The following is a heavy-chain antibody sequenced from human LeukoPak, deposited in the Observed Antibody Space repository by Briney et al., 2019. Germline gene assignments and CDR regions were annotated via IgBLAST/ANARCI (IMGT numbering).Heavy chain of an antibody. CDR3: ARGGYYYDSSGYFRDFDY. CDR1: GFTFDDYA. D-gene: IGHD3-22*01. J-gene: IGHJ4*02. V-gene: IGHV3-9*01. CDR2: ISWNSGSI. Sequence: PGGSLRLSCAASGFTFDDYAMHWVRQAPGKGLEWVSGISWNSGSIGYADSVKGRFTISRDNAKNSLYLQMNSLRAEDTALYYCARGGYYYDSSGYFRDFDYWGQGTLVTVSS.